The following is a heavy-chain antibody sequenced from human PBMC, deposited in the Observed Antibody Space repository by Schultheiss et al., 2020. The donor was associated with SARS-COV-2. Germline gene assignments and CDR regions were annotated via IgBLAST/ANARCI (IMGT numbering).Heavy chain of an antibody. CDR2: IYYSGST. CDR3: ARDRFQLLSGGGWFDP. Sequence: SETLSLTCTVSGGSMSSYYWSWVRQPPGKGLEWIGYIYYSGSTNYNPSLKSRVTISVDTSKNQFSLKLSSVTAADTAVYYCARDRFQLLSGGGWFDPWGQGTLVTVSS. V-gene: IGHV4-59*01. CDR1: GGSMSSYY. D-gene: IGHD2-2*01. J-gene: IGHJ5*02.